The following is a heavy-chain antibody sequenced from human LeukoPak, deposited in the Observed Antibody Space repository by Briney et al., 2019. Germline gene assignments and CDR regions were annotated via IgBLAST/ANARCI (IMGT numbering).Heavy chain of an antibody. Sequence: SETLSLTCTVSGYSISSGYYWGWIRQPPGKGLEWIGSIYHSGSTYYNPSLKSRVTISVDTSKNQFSLKLSSVTAADTAVYYCARGPGRYYDSSGYYDYYYYMDVWGKGTTVTISS. CDR1: GYSISSGYY. J-gene: IGHJ6*03. CDR2: IYHSGST. CDR3: ARGPGRYYDSSGYYDYYYYMDV. D-gene: IGHD3-22*01. V-gene: IGHV4-38-2*02.